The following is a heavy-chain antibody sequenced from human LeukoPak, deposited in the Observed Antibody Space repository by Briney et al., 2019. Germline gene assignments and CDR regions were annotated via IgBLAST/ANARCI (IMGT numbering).Heavy chain of an antibody. V-gene: IGHV4-39*07. CDR3: AGGSGSYFYAFDI. J-gene: IGHJ3*02. Sequence: SETLSLTCTVSGDSISSSNYYWGWIRQPPGKGLEWIGYIYHSGSTYYNPSLKSRVTISVDRSKNQFSLKLSSVTAADTAVYYCAGGSGSYFYAFDIWGQGTMVTVSS. D-gene: IGHD1-26*01. CDR2: IYHSGST. CDR1: GDSISSSNYY.